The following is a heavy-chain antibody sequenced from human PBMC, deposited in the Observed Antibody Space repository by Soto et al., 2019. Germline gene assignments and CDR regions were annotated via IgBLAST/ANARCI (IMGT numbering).Heavy chain of an antibody. CDR2: IYYSGST. D-gene: IGHD5-18*01. J-gene: IGHJ4*02. CDR3: ARGRGYSYGWWDALDY. CDR1: GGSISSGGYY. V-gene: IGHV4-31*03. Sequence: SETLSLTCTVSGGSISSGGYYWSWIRQHPGKGLEWIGYIYYSGSTYYNPSLKSRVTISVDTSKNQFSLKLSSVTAADTAVYYCARGRGYSYGWWDALDYWRQGTLVTVCS.